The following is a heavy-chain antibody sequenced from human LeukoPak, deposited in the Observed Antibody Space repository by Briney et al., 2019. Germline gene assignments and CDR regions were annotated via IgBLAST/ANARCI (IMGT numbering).Heavy chain of an antibody. CDR1: GYTFTGYY. CDR2: INPNSGGT. CDR3: ATYYLDTSARD. Sequence: ASVKVFYKASGYTFTGYYMFWVRQAPGQGLEWMGWINPNSGGTNYAQKFQGRVTMTRDTSISTGYMELSSLRSDDTAVYYCATYYLDTSARDWGQGTLVTVSS. D-gene: IGHD3-22*01. V-gene: IGHV1-2*02. J-gene: IGHJ4*02.